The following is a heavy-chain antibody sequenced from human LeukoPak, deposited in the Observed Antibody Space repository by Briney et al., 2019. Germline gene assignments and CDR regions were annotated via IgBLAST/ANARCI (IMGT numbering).Heavy chain of an antibody. Sequence: ASVKVSCEASGYTFTVYYMHWVRQAPGQGLEWMGWINPNSGGTNYAQKFQGSVTMTRDTSISTAYMELSRLRSDDTAVYYGARDRVTTSYAFDIWGQGTMVTVSS. CDR3: ARDRVTTSYAFDI. D-gene: IGHD4-17*01. V-gene: IGHV1-2*02. CDR2: INPNSGGT. J-gene: IGHJ3*02. CDR1: GYTFTVYY.